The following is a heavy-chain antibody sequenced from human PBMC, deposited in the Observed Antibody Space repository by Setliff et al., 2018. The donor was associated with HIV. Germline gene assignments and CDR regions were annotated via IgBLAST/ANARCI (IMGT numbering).Heavy chain of an antibody. CDR3: ATCRHRPSNWFNP. CDR1: GGSVSSPSYY. CDR2: VYNSGIT. J-gene: IGHJ5*02. Sequence: TLSLTCAVSGGSVSSPSYYWGWIRQPPGKGLEWIGSVYNSGITFKNPSLKSRVSISVDRSGNQFSLRLTSVTAADTAVYYCATCRHRPSNWFNPWGQGTVVTVSS. V-gene: IGHV4-39*07.